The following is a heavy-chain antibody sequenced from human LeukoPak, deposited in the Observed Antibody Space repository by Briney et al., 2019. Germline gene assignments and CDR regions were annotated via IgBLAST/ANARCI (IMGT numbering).Heavy chain of an antibody. CDR3: ASQLGGTTFH. Sequence: SETLSLACTVSGVSIGSYFWSWIRQPPGKGLEWIGYVYYNGITNYNPSLKSRVSISLDTSKNQFSLKLNSVTAADTAVYYCASQLGGTTFHWGQGTLVTVSS. CDR1: GVSIGSYF. D-gene: IGHD1-1*01. V-gene: IGHV4-59*01. CDR2: VYYNGIT. J-gene: IGHJ4*02.